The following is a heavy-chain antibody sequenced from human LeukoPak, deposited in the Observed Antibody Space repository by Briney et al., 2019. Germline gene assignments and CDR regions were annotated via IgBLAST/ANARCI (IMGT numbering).Heavy chain of an antibody. Sequence: GRSLRLSCAASGLTFSSYGMHWVRQAPGKGLEWVAVISYDGSNKYYADSVKGRFTISGDNSKNTLYLQMNSLRAEDTAVYYCAKNGYCSGGSCSSIDYWGQGTLVTVSS. D-gene: IGHD2-15*01. CDR3: AKNGYCSGGSCSSIDY. CDR2: ISYDGSNK. CDR1: GLTFSSYG. J-gene: IGHJ4*02. V-gene: IGHV3-30*18.